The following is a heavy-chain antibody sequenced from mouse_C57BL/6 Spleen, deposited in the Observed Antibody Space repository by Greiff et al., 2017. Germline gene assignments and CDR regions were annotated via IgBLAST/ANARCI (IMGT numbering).Heavy chain of an antibody. Sequence: EVKLVESGGGLVKPGGSLKLSCAASGFTFSSYAMSWVRQTPEKRLEWVATISDGGSYTYYPDNVKGRFTISRDNAKNNLYLQMSHLKSEDTAMYYCARGGGDDAWFAYWGQGTLVTVSA. D-gene: IGHD2-12*01. CDR2: ISDGGSYT. CDR3: ARGGGDDAWFAY. V-gene: IGHV5-4*03. CDR1: GFTFSSYA. J-gene: IGHJ3*01.